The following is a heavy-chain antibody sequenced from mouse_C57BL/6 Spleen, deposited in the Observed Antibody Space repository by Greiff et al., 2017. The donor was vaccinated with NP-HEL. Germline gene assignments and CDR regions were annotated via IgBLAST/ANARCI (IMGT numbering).Heavy chain of an antibody. J-gene: IGHJ4*01. CDR1: GYTFTSYW. V-gene: IGHV1-64*01. D-gene: IGHD1-1*01. CDR2: IHPNSGST. CDR3: ARSYYGSSYDGDD. Sequence: QVQLQQPGAELVKPGASVKLSCKASGYTFTSYWMHWVKQRPGQGLEWIGMIHPNSGSTNYNEKFKSKATLTVDKSSSTAYMQLSSLTSEDSAVYYCARSYYGSSYDGDDWGQGTSVTVSS.